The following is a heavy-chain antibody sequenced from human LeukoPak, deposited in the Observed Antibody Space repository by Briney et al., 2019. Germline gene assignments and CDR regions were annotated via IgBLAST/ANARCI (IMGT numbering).Heavy chain of an antibody. Sequence: PGGSLRLSCEASGFTFGSHAMYWVRQAPGKGLEWVAGIFGSGGSPHYADPVKGRFTISRDNVKNSLYLHMNFLRVDDTAMYYCEGDADGHADHWGQGSLVTVSS. CDR1: GFTFGSHA. D-gene: IGHD4-17*01. J-gene: IGHJ4*02. CDR2: IFGSGGSP. CDR3: EGDADGHADH. V-gene: IGHV3-23*01.